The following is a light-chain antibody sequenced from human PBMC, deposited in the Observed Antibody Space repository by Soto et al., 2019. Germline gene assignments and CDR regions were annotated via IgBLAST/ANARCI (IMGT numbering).Light chain of an antibody. Sequence: DIQMTQSPSSLSASVGDRVTITCRASQRIASYLNWYQQKPGNAPKLLIYAASILQSGVPSRFSGSGSGTDFTLIISSLQPEDYATYYCQQSYSTPRLTFGGGTKVEIK. J-gene: IGKJ4*01. CDR2: AAS. V-gene: IGKV1-39*01. CDR3: QQSYSTPRLT. CDR1: QRIASY.